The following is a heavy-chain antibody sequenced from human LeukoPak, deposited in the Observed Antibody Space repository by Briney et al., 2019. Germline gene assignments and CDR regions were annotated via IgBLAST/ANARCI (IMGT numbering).Heavy chain of an antibody. Sequence: QTGGSLRLSCAASGFTFSSYAMSWVSQAPGKGLEWVSAISGSGGSAYYADSVKGRFTISRDNSKNTLYLQMNSPRAEDTAVYYCAKDPVLLWFGELPYYFDYWGQGTLVTVSS. CDR2: ISGSGGSA. CDR3: AKDPVLLWFGELPYYFDY. D-gene: IGHD3-10*01. J-gene: IGHJ4*02. CDR1: GFTFSSYA. V-gene: IGHV3-23*01.